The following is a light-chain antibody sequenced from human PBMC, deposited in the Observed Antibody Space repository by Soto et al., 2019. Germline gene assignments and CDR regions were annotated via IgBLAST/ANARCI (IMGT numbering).Light chain of an antibody. CDR3: QQYYSLPPT. V-gene: IGKV4-1*01. Sequence: IVMTQSLESLAVSLGDRSTINCKSSQSVLYSSTNKNYLAWYQQKEGQPPRLLIYWAFTRESGVPDRFSGSGSGTDFTLTISSLQAEDVAVYYCQQYYSLPPTFGGGTKVDIK. CDR1: QSVLYSSTNKNY. J-gene: IGKJ4*01. CDR2: WAF.